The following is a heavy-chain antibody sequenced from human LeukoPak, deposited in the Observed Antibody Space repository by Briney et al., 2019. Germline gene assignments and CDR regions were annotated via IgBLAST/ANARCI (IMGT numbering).Heavy chain of an antibody. D-gene: IGHD2-8*01. CDR1: RFTLSSYG. CDR2: IQYGGSNA. J-gene: IGHJ6*03. V-gene: IGHV3-30*02. CDR3: AKDRCSNGVGCYYYYMDV. Sequence: GGSLRLSCAASRFTLSSYGMHWVRQAPGKGLEWVAYIQYGGSNAQYADSVKGRFSISRDSSKNILYLQMNSLRAEDTAVYYCAKDRCSNGVGCYYYYMDVWGKGTTVTISS.